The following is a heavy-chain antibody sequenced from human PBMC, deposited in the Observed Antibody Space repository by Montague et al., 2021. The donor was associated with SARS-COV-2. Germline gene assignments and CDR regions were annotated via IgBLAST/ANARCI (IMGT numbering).Heavy chain of an antibody. V-gene: IGHV4-34*01. CDR3: ARLRDGVVPSPILGVGPYYSYYYMDV. CDR1: GGSFSDYF. Sequence: SETLSLTCAVYGGSFSDYFWTWIRQPPGKGLEWIGEINHRGTSNYNPSLKSRVSISVDTSKNQFSLYLGSVTAADTAVYYCARLRDGVVPSPILGVGPYYSYYYMDVWGRGTTVTVSS. CDR2: INHRGTS. D-gene: IGHD3-10*01. J-gene: IGHJ6*03.